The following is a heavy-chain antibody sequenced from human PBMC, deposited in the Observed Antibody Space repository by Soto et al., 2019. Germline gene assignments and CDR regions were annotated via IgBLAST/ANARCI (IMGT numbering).Heavy chain of an antibody. Sequence: QVQLVQSGAEVKKPGSSVKVSCKASGGTFSSYTISWVRQAPGQGLEWMGRIIPILGIANYAQKFQGRVTITADKSTSTAYMELSSLRSKDTAVYYCATTTVTNVGFDYWGQGTLVTVSS. CDR2: IIPILGIA. V-gene: IGHV1-69*02. CDR3: ATTTVTNVGFDY. CDR1: GGTFSSYT. D-gene: IGHD4-17*01. J-gene: IGHJ4*02.